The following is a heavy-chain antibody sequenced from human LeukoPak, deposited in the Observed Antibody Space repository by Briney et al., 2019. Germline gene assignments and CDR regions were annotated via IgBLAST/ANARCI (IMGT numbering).Heavy chain of an antibody. J-gene: IGHJ6*02. CDR3: ARVAAMGPRGYYGMDV. V-gene: IGHV4-31*03. D-gene: IGHD5-18*01. Sequence: SQTLSLTCTVSGGSISSGGYYWSWIRQHPGKGLEWIGYIYYSGSTYYNPSLKSRVTISVDTSKNQFSLKLSSVTAADTAVYYCARVAAMGPRGYYGMDVWGQGTTVTVSS. CDR1: GGSISSGGYY. CDR2: IYYSGST.